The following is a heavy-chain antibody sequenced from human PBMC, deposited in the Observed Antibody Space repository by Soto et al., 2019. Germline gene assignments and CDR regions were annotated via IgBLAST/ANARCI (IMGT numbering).Heavy chain of an antibody. CDR2: IRRKANSYTT. Sequence: EVQLVESGGGLVQPGGSLRLSCAASGLIFSDYHMDWVRQAPGKGLEWVGRIRRKANSYTTEYAASVKGRFTISRDYSKNSLYLKMNSLKSEDTAVYYCAMLGGWSGGSCGMDVWGQGTTVTVSS. V-gene: IGHV3-72*01. J-gene: IGHJ6*02. CDR3: AMLGGWSGGSCGMDV. CDR1: GLIFSDYH. D-gene: IGHD6-19*01.